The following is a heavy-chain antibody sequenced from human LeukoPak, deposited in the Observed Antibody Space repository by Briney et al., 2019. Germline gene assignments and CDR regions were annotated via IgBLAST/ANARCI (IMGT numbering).Heavy chain of an antibody. CDR2: IYYSGST. V-gene: IGHV4-59*08. CDR1: GGSISSYY. D-gene: IGHD5-12*01. J-gene: IGHJ6*02. Sequence: SETLSLTCTVSGGSISSYYWSWIRQPPGKGLEWIGYIYYSGSTNYNPSLKSRVTISVDTSKNQFSLKLSSVTAADTAVYYCARHQGSSGYDLWCYYYYGMDVWGQGTTVTVSS. CDR3: ARHQGSSGYDLWCYYYYGMDV.